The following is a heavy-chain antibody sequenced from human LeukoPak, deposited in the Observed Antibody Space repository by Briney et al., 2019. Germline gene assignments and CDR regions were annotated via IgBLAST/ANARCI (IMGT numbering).Heavy chain of an antibody. J-gene: IGHJ5*02. V-gene: IGHV4-30-4*01. Sequence: PSETLSLTCTVSGGSISSGDYYWSWIRQPPGKGLEWIGYIYYSGSTYYNPSLKSRVTISVDTSKNQFSLKLSSVTAADTAVYYCARDRGYCSGGSCYSGDNWFDPWGQGTLVTVSS. CDR1: GGSISSGDYY. CDR2: IYYSGST. D-gene: IGHD2-15*01. CDR3: ARDRGYCSGGSCYSGDNWFDP.